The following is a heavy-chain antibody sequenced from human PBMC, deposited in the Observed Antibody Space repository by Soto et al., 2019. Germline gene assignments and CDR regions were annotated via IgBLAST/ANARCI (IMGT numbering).Heavy chain of an antibody. CDR1: GFTFSSSS. V-gene: IGHV3-48*01. CDR3: TGGGVSSGPGY. CDR2: IDTLSSTM. Sequence: EVQLVESGGGLVQPGGSLRLSCAASGFTFSSSSMNWVRQAPGKGLEWVSFIDTLSSTMYYADSVRGRFTISRDNAKNSLYQHMMSLRAEDTDIYYCTGGGVSSGPGYWGEGTLVTVSS. D-gene: IGHD3-22*01. J-gene: IGHJ4*02.